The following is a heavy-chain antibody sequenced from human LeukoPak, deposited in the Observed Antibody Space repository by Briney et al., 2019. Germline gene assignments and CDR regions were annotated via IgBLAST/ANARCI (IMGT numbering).Heavy chain of an antibody. J-gene: IGHJ4*02. Sequence: GESLKISCKGSGYSFTSYWIGWVRQMPGKGLKWMGIIYPGDSDARYSPSFQGQVTISADKSISTAYLQWSSLKASDTAMYYCARRPYCTSTSCYDFDYWGQGALVTVSS. CDR1: GYSFTSYW. V-gene: IGHV5-51*01. CDR3: ARRPYCTSTSCYDFDY. CDR2: IYPGDSDA. D-gene: IGHD2-2*01.